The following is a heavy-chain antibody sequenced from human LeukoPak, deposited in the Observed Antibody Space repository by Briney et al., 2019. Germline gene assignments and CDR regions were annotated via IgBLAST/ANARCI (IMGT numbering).Heavy chain of an antibody. J-gene: IGHJ4*02. CDR3: ARVFDS. Sequence: PSETLSLTCTVSGGSVSTSDYYWGWIRQSPVKGLEWIGDVFYTGKTNYNPSLRGRATISIHTSKNQFSLKLTYVTAADSAVYYCARVFDSWGQGTLVTVSS. V-gene: IGHV4-39*07. CDR2: VFYTGKT. CDR1: GGSVSTSDYY.